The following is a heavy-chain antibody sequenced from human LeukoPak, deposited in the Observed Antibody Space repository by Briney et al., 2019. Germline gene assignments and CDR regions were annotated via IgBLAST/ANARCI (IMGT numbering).Heavy chain of an antibody. Sequence: ASVKVSCKASGYTFTSYGIGWVRQAPGQGLEWVGWISAYNGNTNSAQKLQGRVTMTTDTSTSTAYMELRSLRSDDTAVYYCARDGNAGDTYYYDSSGYSYYWGQGTLVTVSS. CDR1: GYTFTSYG. CDR3: ARDGNAGDTYYYDSSGYSYY. J-gene: IGHJ4*02. D-gene: IGHD3-22*01. CDR2: ISAYNGNT. V-gene: IGHV1-18*01.